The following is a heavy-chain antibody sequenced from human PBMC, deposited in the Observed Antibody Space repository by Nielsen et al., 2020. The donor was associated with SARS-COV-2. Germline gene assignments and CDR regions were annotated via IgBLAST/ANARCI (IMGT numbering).Heavy chain of an antibody. D-gene: IGHD6-19*01. CDR3: AKSQVGIGQWLGY. CDR2: ISYDGSNK. CDR1: GFTFSSYG. V-gene: IGHV3-30*18. Sequence: GESLKISCAASGFTFSSYGMHWVRQAPGKGLEWVAVISYDGSNKYYADSVKGRFTISRDNSKNTLYLQMNSLRAEDTVVYYCAKSQVGIGQWLGYWGQGTLVTVSS. J-gene: IGHJ4*02.